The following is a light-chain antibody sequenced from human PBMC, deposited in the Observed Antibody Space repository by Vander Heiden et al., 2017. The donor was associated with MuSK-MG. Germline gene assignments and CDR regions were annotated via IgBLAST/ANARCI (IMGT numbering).Light chain of an antibody. J-gene: IGKJ4*01. CDR1: QSVSSS. Sequence: EIVLTQCPATLSLSPGEGATLSCRASQSVSSSLAWYQQKPGQAPRLLIYDTSNSATGIPARFSGSGSGTDFTLTISGLVPEDFAVYYCQQHSSGPLTFGRGTKVEFK. CDR2: DTS. CDR3: QQHSSGPLT. V-gene: IGKV3-11*01.